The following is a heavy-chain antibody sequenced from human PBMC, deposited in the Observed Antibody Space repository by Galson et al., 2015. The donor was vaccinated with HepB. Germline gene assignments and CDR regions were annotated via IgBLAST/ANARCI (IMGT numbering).Heavy chain of an antibody. V-gene: IGHV3-66*01. CDR3: ARDAVVADYYYGMDV. CDR2: IYSGGST. J-gene: IGHJ6*02. Sequence: SLRLSCAASGFTVSSNYMSWVRQAPGKGLEWVSVIYSGGSTYYADSVKGRFTISRDNSKNTLYLQMNSLRAEDTAVYYCARDAVVADYYYGMDVWGQGTTVTVSS. CDR1: GFTVSSNY. D-gene: IGHD2-15*01.